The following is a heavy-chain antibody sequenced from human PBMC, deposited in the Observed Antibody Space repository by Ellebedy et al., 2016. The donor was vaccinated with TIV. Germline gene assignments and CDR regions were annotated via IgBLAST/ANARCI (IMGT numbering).Heavy chain of an antibody. D-gene: IGHD3-16*01. Sequence: MPSETLSLTCIVSGGSISSSSYYWGWIRQPPGQGLEWIGSIYYRGSTYYNPSLKSRVTISVDTPKNQFSLKLSSVTAADTAVFYCARLRMMPCIVDYWGQGTLVAVSS. V-gene: IGHV4-39*01. CDR2: IYYRGST. J-gene: IGHJ4*02. CDR1: GGSISSSSYY. CDR3: ARLRMMPCIVDY.